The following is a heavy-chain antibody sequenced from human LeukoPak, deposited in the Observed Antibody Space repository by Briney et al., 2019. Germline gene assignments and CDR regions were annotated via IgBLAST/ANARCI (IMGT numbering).Heavy chain of an antibody. CDR2: ISSSGVKT. J-gene: IGHJ4*02. CDR1: GFTFTSYA. D-gene: IGHD4-23*01. CDR3: ARGRGADYGGNSGYFDY. V-gene: IGHV3-23*01. Sequence: GGSLRLSCAASGFTFTSYAMSWVRQAPEKGLEWVATISSSGVKTNYVDSVKGRFTISRDNPKNTLYVQMNRLRAEDTAVYYCARGRGADYGGNSGYFDYWGQGTLVTVSS.